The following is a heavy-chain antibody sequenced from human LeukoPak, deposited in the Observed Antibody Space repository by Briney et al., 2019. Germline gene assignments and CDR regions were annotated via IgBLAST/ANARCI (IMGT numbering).Heavy chain of an antibody. V-gene: IGHV4-4*07. D-gene: IGHD3-9*01. Sequence: SETLSLTCSVSGGSISAYYWSWIRQPAGKGLEWIGRVYRTGNTNYNPSLQSRVIMSVDTSKNQISLRLRSVTAADTAVYFCARDDFEYSVHYGMDVWGQGTAVTVSS. J-gene: IGHJ6*02. CDR2: VYRTGNT. CDR3: ARDDFEYSVHYGMDV. CDR1: GGSISAYY.